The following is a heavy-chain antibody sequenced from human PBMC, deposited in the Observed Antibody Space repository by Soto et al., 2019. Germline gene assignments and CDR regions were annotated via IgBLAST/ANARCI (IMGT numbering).Heavy chain of an antibody. D-gene: IGHD3-22*01. Sequence: GGSLRLSCAASGFTFSSYAMHWVRQAPGKGLEWVAVISYDGSNKYYADSVKGRFTISRDNSKNTLYLQMNSLRAEDTAVYYCARSYYNDSSGYQPPHYWGQGTLVTVSS. V-gene: IGHV3-30-3*01. CDR2: ISYDGSNK. J-gene: IGHJ4*02. CDR1: GFTFSSYA. CDR3: ARSYYNDSSGYQPPHY.